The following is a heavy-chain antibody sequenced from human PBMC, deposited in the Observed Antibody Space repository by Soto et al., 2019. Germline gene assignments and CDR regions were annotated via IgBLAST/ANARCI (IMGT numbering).Heavy chain of an antibody. V-gene: IGHV3-23*01. CDR3: AKAGSGYRYYFDY. Sequence: GGSLRLSCAASGFTFSSYPMTWVRQAPGRGLEWVSGISGSGGNTYYADSVKGRFTISRDNSKNTLYLQMNSLRAEDTAVYSCAKAGSGYRYYFDYWGQGTLVTVSS. J-gene: IGHJ4*02. D-gene: IGHD3-3*01. CDR2: ISGSGGNT. CDR1: GFTFSSYP.